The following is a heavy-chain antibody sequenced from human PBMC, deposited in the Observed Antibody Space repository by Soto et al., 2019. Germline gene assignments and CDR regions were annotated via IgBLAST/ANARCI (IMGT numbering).Heavy chain of an antibody. D-gene: IGHD3-10*01. J-gene: IGHJ5*02. Sequence: GGSLRLSCAASGFTFSDYYMSWIRQAPGKGLEWVSYISSSGSTIYYADSVKGRFTISRDNAKNSLYLQMNSLRAEDTAIYFCGRVMRSLLSITALDTWGQGTLVTVSS. CDR2: ISSSGSTI. CDR1: GFTFSDYY. V-gene: IGHV3-11*01. CDR3: GRVMRSLLSITALDT.